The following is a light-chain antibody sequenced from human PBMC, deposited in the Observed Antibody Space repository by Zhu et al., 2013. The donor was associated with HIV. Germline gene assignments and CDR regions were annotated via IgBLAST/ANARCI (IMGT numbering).Light chain of an antibody. CDR2: DAS. Sequence: AIQLTQSPSSLYASVGDRVTITCRASQGISSSLAWYQQKPGKAPKLLIYDASSLESGVPSRFSGSGSGTEFALTISSLQPEDFATYYCLQHNSYPRTFGQGTKVEIK. J-gene: IGKJ1*01. CDR1: QGISSS. CDR3: LQHNSYPRT. V-gene: IGKV1-13*02.